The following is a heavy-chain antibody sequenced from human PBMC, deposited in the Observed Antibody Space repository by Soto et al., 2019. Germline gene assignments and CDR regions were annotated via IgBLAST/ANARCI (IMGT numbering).Heavy chain of an antibody. CDR2: IGSDGTST. V-gene: IGHV3-74*01. CDR1: GFTFSSYW. J-gene: IGHJ5*02. Sequence: EVQLVDSGGGLVQPGGSLRLSCAASGFTFSSYWMHWVRQAPGKGLVWVSRIGSDGTSTNYADSVKGRFTITRDNAKNSLYLQMDSLRTEDTAVYYCALFGDLIYPGAWGQGALVTVSS. D-gene: IGHD3-3*01. CDR3: ALFGDLIYPGA.